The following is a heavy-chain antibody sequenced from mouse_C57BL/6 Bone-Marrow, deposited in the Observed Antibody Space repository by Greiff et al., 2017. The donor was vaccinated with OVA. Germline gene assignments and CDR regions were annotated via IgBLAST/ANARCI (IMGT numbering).Heavy chain of an antibody. Sequence: EVQLQESGGGLVKPGGSLKLSCAASGFTFSDYGMHWVRQAPEKGLEWVAYISSGSSTIYYADTVKGRFTISSDNAKNTLFLQMTSLRSEDTAMYYCARWDYYAMDYWGQGTSVTVSS. CDR1: GFTFSDYG. J-gene: IGHJ4*01. CDR3: ARWDYYAMDY. CDR2: ISSGSSTI. V-gene: IGHV5-17*01.